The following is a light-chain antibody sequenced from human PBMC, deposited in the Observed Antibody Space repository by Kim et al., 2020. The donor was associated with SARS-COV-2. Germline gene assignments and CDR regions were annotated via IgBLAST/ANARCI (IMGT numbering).Light chain of an antibody. V-gene: IGLV1-40*01. Sequence: RVTISCTGSSSNIGAGLDVHWYQHLPGTAPKLLIFDNTNRPSGVPDRFSGSKSGTSASLAITGLQAEDEADYYCQSYDNSLRGYVFGTGTKVTVL. CDR1: SSNIGAGLD. CDR3: QSYDNSLRGYV. J-gene: IGLJ1*01. CDR2: DNT.